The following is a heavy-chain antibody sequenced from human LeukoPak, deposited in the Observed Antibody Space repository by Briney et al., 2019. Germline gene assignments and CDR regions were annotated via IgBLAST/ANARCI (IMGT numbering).Heavy chain of an antibody. Sequence: RGSLRLSCAASGFTFSSYSMNWVRQAPGKGLEWVSYISSSSSTIYYADSVKGRFTISRDNAKNSLYLQMNSLRAEDTAVYYCARDPRGYYYYMDVWGKGTTVTVSS. CDR2: ISSSSSTI. CDR3: ARDPRGYYYYMDV. V-gene: IGHV3-48*01. CDR1: GFTFSSYS. J-gene: IGHJ6*03.